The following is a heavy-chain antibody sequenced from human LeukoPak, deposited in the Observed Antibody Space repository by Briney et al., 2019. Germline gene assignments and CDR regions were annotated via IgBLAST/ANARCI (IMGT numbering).Heavy chain of an antibody. CDR2: IYYSGST. Sequence: LADLLLSSTFSCGSISCYIWRGLREPPPEGKGGIGVIYYSGSTNYNPSLKSRVTISVDTSKNQFSLKLSSVTAADTAVYYCARVGGYCSGGSCYDYWGQGTLVTVSS. V-gene: IGHV4-59*01. J-gene: IGHJ4*02. CDR3: ARVGGYCSGGSCYDY. CDR1: CGSISCYI. D-gene: IGHD2-15*01.